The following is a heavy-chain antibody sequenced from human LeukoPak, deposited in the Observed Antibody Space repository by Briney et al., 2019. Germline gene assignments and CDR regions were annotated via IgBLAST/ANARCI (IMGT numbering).Heavy chain of an antibody. CDR2: ISYDGSNK. CDR1: GFTFSSYG. CDR3: AKVKGGNIAVAAEGYFDL. J-gene: IGHJ2*01. V-gene: IGHV3-30*18. Sequence: GGSLRLSCAASGFTFSSYGMHWVRQAPGKGLEWVAVISYDGSNKYYADPVKGRFTISRDNSKNTLYLQMDSLRAEDTAVYYCAKVKGGNIAVAAEGYFDLWGRGTLVTVSS. D-gene: IGHD6-19*01.